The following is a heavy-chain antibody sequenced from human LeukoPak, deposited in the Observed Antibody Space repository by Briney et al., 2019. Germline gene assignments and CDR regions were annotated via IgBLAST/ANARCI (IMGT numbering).Heavy chain of an antibody. Sequence: PGGSLRLSCAASGFTFSSYAMHWVRQAPGKRLEWVAVISYDGSNKYYADSVKGRFTISRDNAKNSLYLQMHSLRDDDTAIYYCAREEDRGGRYFGSPIYYFNDQWGQGTLVIVSS. V-gene: IGHV3-30-3*01. CDR3: AREEDRGGRYFGSPIYYFNDQ. CDR1: GFTFSSYA. J-gene: IGHJ4*02. D-gene: IGHD3-10*01. CDR2: ISYDGSNK.